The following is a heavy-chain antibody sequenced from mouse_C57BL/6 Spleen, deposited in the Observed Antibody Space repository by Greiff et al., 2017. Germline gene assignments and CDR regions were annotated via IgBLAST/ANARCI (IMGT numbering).Heavy chain of an antibody. J-gene: IGHJ4*01. CDR2: IYPGDGDT. D-gene: IGHD2-3*01. Sequence: QVQLQQSGPELVKPGASVKISCKASGYAFSSSWMNWVKQRPGKGLEWIGRIYPGDGDTNYNGKFKGKATLTADKSSSTAYMQLSSLTSEDSAVYFGAREGDYDGLDYWGQGTSVTVSS. V-gene: IGHV1-82*01. CDR3: AREGDYDGLDY. CDR1: GYAFSSSW.